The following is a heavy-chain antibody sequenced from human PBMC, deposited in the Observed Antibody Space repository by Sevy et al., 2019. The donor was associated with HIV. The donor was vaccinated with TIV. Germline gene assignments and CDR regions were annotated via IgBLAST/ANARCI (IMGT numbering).Heavy chain of an antibody. J-gene: IGHJ4*02. Sequence: GGCLRLSCAASGFTFSSDAMSWVRQAPGKGLEWVSTITGGGGGTTYYADSVRGRFTISRDDSKNTLYLQMNSLRAEDTAIYYCARNGLGFLDYWGQGTLVTVSS. CDR1: GFTFSSDA. CDR3: ARNGLGFLDY. CDR2: ITGGGGGTT. D-gene: IGHD1-1*01. V-gene: IGHV3-23*01.